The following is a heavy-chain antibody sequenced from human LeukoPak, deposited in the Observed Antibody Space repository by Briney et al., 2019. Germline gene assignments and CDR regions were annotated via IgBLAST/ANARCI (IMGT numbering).Heavy chain of an antibody. CDR3: ARDGDGDYFDY. CDR1: GGSFSGYY. CDR2: INHSGST. D-gene: IGHD4-17*01. Sequence: SSETLSLTCAVYGGSFSGYYWSWIRQPPGKGLEWIGEINHSGSTNYDPSLKSRVTISVDTSKNQFSLKLSSVTAADTAVYYCARDGDGDYFDYWGQGTLVTVSS. V-gene: IGHV4-34*01. J-gene: IGHJ4*02.